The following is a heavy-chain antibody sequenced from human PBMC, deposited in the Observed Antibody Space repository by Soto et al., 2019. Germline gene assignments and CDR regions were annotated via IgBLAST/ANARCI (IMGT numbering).Heavy chain of an antibody. J-gene: IGHJ4*01. CDR2: IIPVLSMA. CDR1: GGALTNHT. Sequence: QVQLVQSGAEVKKPGSSVKVSCRASGGALTNHTISWVRQAPGQGLEWMGRIIPVLSMATYSQNFQDTVTMTADKSTNTAYMELSSLTSGETAVYFCATSAVTTGGFDSWGQGTLVTVSS. D-gene: IGHD4-17*01. CDR3: ATSAVTTGGFDS. V-gene: IGHV1-69*02.